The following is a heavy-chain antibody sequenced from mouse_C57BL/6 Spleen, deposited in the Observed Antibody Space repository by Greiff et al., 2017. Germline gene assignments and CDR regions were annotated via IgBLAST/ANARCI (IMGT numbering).Heavy chain of an antibody. CDR2: ISDGGSYT. CDR1: GFTFSSYA. J-gene: IGHJ2*01. CDR3: ARVGTTVPYYFDY. V-gene: IGHV5-4*03. D-gene: IGHD1-1*01. Sequence: EVKLVESGGGLVKPGGSLKLSCAASGFTFSSYAMSWVRQTPEKRLEWVATISDGGSYTYYPDNVKGRFTISRDNAKNNLYLQMSHLKSEDTAMYYCARVGTTVPYYFDYWGQGTTLTVSS.